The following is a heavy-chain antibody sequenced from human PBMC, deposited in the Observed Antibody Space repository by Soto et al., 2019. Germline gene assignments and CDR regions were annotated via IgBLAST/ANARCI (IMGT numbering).Heavy chain of an antibody. CDR3: ARLGGYYNDSSAFLEY. CDR2: MYHSGST. D-gene: IGHD3-22*01. V-gene: IGHV4-30-2*01. CDR1: GGSISSGGYS. J-gene: IGHJ4*01. Sequence: PSETLSLTCAVSGGSISSGGYSWSWIRQPPGKGLEWIGYMYHSGSTYYNPSLKSRVTISIDRSKNQFSLKLSSVTAADTAVYYCARLGGYYNDSSAFLEYWGHGTLVTVSS.